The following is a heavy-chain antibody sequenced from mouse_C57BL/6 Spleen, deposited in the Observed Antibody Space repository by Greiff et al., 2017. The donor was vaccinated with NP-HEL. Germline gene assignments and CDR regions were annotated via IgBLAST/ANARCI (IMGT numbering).Heavy chain of an antibody. CDR3: RFTISRDKSQSILYLQMNALRAEDSATYYCARYKGSTYPYYYAMDY. CDR1: GFTFTDYY. V-gene: IGHV7-3*01. Sequence: EVKLVESGGGLVQPGGSLSLSCAASGFTFTDYYMSWVRQPPGKALEWLGFIRNKANGYTTEYSASVKGRFTISRDNSQSILYLQMNALRAEDSASVKGRFTISRDKSQSILYLQMNALRAEDSATYYCARYKGSTYPYYYAMDYWGQRTSVTVSS. CDR2: IRNKANGYTT. D-gene: IGHD6-1*01. J-gene: IGHJ4*01.